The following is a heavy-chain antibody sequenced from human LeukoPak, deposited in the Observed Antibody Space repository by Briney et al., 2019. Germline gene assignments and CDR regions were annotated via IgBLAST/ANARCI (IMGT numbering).Heavy chain of an antibody. D-gene: IGHD3-22*01. V-gene: IGHV4-4*07. J-gene: IGHJ4*02. CDR3: ARASYSYDINGWVPFDY. CDR1: GGSISSYY. CDR2: IYTSGST. Sequence: PSETLSLTCTVAGGSISSYYWSWIRQPAGKGLEWIGRIYTSGSTNYNPSLKSRVAISGDTSKNQFSLRLSSVTAADTAVYYCARASYSYDINGWVPFDYWGQGTLVTVSS.